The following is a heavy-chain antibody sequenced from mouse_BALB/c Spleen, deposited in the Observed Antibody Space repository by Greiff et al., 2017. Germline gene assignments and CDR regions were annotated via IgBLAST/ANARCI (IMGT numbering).Heavy chain of an antibody. CDR2: ILPGSGST. CDR3: ARPVVAGDFDY. J-gene: IGHJ2*01. Sequence: QVQLKQSGAELMKPGASVKISCKATGYTFSSYWIEWVKQRPGHGLEWIGEILPGSGSTNYNEKFKGKATFTADTSSNTAYMQLSSLTSEDSAVYYCARPVVAGDFDYWGQGTTLTVSS. V-gene: IGHV1-9*01. D-gene: IGHD1-1*01. CDR1: GYTFSSYW.